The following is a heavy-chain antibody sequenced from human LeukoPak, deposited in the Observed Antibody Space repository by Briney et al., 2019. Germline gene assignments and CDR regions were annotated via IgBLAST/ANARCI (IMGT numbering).Heavy chain of an antibody. CDR3: AKGRGTTVTAAANY. CDR1: GFTFSNYS. Sequence: GGSLRLSCAASGFTFSNYSMSWVRQAPGKGLEWVSTISGTGGTTYYADSVKGRFTISRDNSRNTLFLQFNSLRADDTAVYYCAKGRGTTVTAAANYWGQGTLVTVSS. D-gene: IGHD4-17*01. J-gene: IGHJ4*02. CDR2: ISGTGGTT. V-gene: IGHV3-23*01.